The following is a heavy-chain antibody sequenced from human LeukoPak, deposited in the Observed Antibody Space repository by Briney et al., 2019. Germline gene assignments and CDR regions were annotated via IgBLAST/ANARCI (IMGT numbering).Heavy chain of an antibody. J-gene: IGHJ4*02. V-gene: IGHV3-48*02. CDR3: VSQYCSGGSCFSH. CDR1: GFAFNGHG. CDR2: SSSSSSNI. Sequence: GGSLRLSYAASGFAFNGHGMNWVRQAPGKGLAWVSYSSSSSSNIYSAGFVKGRVSISRDKAKNSVYLQMNSLRDEDTAVYYCVSQYCSGGSCFSHWGQGTLVTVSS. D-gene: IGHD2-15*01.